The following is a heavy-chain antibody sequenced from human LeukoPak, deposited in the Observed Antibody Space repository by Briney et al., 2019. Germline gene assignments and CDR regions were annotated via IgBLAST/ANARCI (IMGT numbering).Heavy chain of an antibody. CDR1: GGSFSQYY. CDR2: ISSSSSTI. CDR3: ARVAYSGSYYLYYYYMDV. Sequence: ETLSLTCAVYGGSFSQYYWSWVRQAPGKGLEWVSYISSSSSTIYYADSVKGRFTISRDNAKNSLYLQMNSLRAEDTAVYYCARVAYSGSYYLYYYYMDVWGKGTTVTVSS. D-gene: IGHD1-26*01. V-gene: IGHV3-48*01. J-gene: IGHJ6*03.